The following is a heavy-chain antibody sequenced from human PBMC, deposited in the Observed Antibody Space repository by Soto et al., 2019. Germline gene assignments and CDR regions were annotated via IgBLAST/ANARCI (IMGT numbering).Heavy chain of an antibody. CDR2: INYAADRA. J-gene: IGHJ5*01. CDR1: GFVFSTHA. Sequence: GGAQRVTCAASGFVFSTHAMNWVRQPRGKGLEWVSPINYAADRASHADAVKGRVTISRDNSKNTVYLQMNRLKVEDTAVYFCDKNATTPIDSRAQGAPVTVSA. CDR3: DKNATTPIDS. V-gene: IGHV3-23*01.